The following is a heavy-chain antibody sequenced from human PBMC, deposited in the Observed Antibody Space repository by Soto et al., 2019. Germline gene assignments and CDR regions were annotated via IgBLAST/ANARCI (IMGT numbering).Heavy chain of an antibody. CDR3: TTDLWRIAVVVGSTGYFNP. D-gene: IGHD2-15*01. J-gene: IGHJ5*02. Sequence: GGSLRLSCAASGFTFSDAWMSWVRQAPGKVLDWVGRIKSKSDGGTTEYAAPVRGRFTISRDDSKNTLYLQMNSLKTEDTAVYYCTTDLWRIAVVVGSTGYFNPWGQGXPVTVYS. CDR1: GFTFSDAW. V-gene: IGHV3-15*01. CDR2: IKSKSDGGTT.